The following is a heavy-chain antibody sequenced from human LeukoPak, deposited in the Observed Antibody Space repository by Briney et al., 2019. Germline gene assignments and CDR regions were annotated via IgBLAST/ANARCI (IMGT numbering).Heavy chain of an antibody. D-gene: IGHD2-2*02. CDR1: GYSFTNYW. CDR3: ARTHCSSTSCYTAHFDY. V-gene: IGHV5-51*01. Sequence: NLGESLKISCKGSGYSFTNYWIGWVRQMPGKGLEWMGIIYPGDSDTRYSPSFQGQVTISADKSISTAYLQWSSLKASDTAMYYCARTHCSSTSCYTAHFDYWGQGTLVTVSS. J-gene: IGHJ4*02. CDR2: IYPGDSDT.